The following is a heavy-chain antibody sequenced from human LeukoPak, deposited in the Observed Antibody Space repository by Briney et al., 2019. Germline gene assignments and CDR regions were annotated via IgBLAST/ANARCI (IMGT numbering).Heavy chain of an antibody. D-gene: IGHD3-10*01. Sequence: SETLSLICTVSGGSISTYYWSWIRQPPGKGLEWIGYVYYSGSTNYNPSLMSRVTISVDTSENQFSLKLSSVTAADTAMYYCARSELLWFGKVNSGFDFWGQGTLVTVSS. V-gene: IGHV4-59*01. J-gene: IGHJ4*02. CDR2: VYYSGST. CDR3: ARSELLWFGKVNSGFDF. CDR1: GGSISTYY.